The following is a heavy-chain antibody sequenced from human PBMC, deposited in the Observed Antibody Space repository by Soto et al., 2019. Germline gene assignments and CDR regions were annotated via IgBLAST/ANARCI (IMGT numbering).Heavy chain of an antibody. D-gene: IGHD5-18*01. Sequence: PGGSLRLSCASSVFTFISYAMHWVRQAPGKGLEGVAVISYDGSNKYYADSVKGRFTISRDNSKNTLYLQMNSLRAEDTAVYYCARDVRPLQLGWLDYWGQGTLVTVSS. J-gene: IGHJ4*02. V-gene: IGHV3-30-3*01. CDR1: VFTFISYA. CDR2: ISYDGSNK. CDR3: ARDVRPLQLGWLDY.